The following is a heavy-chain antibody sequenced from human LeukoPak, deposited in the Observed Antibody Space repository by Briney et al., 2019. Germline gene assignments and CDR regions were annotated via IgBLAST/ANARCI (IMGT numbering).Heavy chain of an antibody. J-gene: IGHJ2*01. Sequence: SETLSLTCSVSSGSISSYYWSWIRQPPGKGLEWIGYIYYSGSTNYNPSLKSRVTISVDTSKNQFSLKLSSVTAADTAVYYCARAGRGRDDFWSGFPHWYFDLWGRGTLVTVSS. CDR2: IYYSGST. CDR3: ARAGRGRDDFWSGFPHWYFDL. V-gene: IGHV4-59*01. CDR1: SGSISSYY. D-gene: IGHD3-3*01.